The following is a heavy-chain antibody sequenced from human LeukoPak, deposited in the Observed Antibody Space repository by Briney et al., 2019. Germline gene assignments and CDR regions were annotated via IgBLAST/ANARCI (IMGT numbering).Heavy chain of an antibody. V-gene: IGHV1-69*06. CDR1: GGTFSSYA. CDR2: IIPIFGTA. J-gene: IGHJ6*02. D-gene: IGHD2-15*01. CDR3: ARGHCSGGSCYSTRRTYYYYGMDV. Sequence: GASVKVSCKASGGTFSSYAISWVRQAPGQGLEWMGGIIPIFGTANYAQKFQGRVTITADKSTSTAYMELSSLRSEDTAVYYCARGHCSGGSCYSTRRTYYYYGMDVWGQGTTVTVSS.